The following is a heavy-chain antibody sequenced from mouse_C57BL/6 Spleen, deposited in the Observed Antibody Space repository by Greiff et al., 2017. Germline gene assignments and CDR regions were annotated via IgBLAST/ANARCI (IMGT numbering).Heavy chain of an antibody. V-gene: IGHV1-55*01. CDR2: IYPGSGST. J-gene: IGHJ2*01. Sequence: QVQLQQPGAELVKPGASVKMSCKASGYTFTSYWITWVKQRPGQGLEWIGDIYPGSGSTNYNEKFKSKATLTVDTSSSPACMQLSSLTSEDSAVYYGARNYGSSPYFDYWGQGTTLTVSS. CDR3: ARNYGSSPYFDY. D-gene: IGHD1-1*01. CDR1: GYTFTSYW.